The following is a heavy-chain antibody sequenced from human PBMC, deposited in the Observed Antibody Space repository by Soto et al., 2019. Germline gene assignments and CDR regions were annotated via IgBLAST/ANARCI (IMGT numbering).Heavy chain of an antibody. V-gene: IGHV4-39*01. J-gene: IGHJ5*02. CDR1: GGSVSSSSYS. CDR3: ARQGFDYYDSSGHLYNWFDP. D-gene: IGHD3-22*01. Sequence: PSETLSLTCTVSGGSVSSSSYSWGWIRQPPGKGLEWIGSMYYSGITYYNPSLKSRVTISVDTSKNQFSLKLSSVTAADTAVYYCARQGFDYYDSSGHLYNWFDPWGQGTLVTVS. CDR2: MYYSGIT.